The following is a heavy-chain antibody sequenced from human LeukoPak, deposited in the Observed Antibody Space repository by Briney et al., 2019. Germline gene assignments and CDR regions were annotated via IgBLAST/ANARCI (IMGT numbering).Heavy chain of an antibody. CDR1: GFTFSSYA. J-gene: IGHJ4*02. CDR2: ISPDSGSI. V-gene: IGHV3-21*01. Sequence: PGGSLRLSCAASGFTFSSYAMNWVRQAPGKGLQWVSSISPDSGSIYYADSVKGRFTISRDSAKNSLYLQMNSPRVEDSAVYYCARGGYRDYDYGMWGQGTLVTVSS. D-gene: IGHD5-12*01. CDR3: ARGGYRDYDYGM.